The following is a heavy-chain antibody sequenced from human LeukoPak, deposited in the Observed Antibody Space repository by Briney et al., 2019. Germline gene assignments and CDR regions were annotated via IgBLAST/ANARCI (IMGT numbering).Heavy chain of an antibody. CDR3: ARRISTRRGETCSSTSCYFDY. CDR1: GFSISSGYF. V-gene: IGHV4-38-2*01. J-gene: IGHJ4*02. CDR2: IFHSGIT. D-gene: IGHD2-2*01. Sequence: SETLSLTCAVPGFSISSGYFWAWIRQSPGKGLEWIGSIFHSGITYYNPSLKSRITISVDTSKNQFSLRLSSVTAADTAVYYCARRISTRRGETCSSTSCYFDYWGQGTLVTVSS.